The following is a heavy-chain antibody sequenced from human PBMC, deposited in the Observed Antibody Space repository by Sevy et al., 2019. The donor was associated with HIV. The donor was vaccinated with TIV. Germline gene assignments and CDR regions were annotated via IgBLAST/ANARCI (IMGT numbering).Heavy chain of an antibody. CDR1: GYTFNNYY. Sequence: ASVKVSCKASGYTFNNYYMHWVRQAPGQGLEWMGMINPSGGTTTYSQKFQGRVTMTRDTSTSTVHMELSSLRSEDTAVYYCVRAVAGDFDYWGQGTLVTVSS. CDR3: VRAVAGDFDY. V-gene: IGHV1-46*02. D-gene: IGHD6-19*01. CDR2: INPSGGTT. J-gene: IGHJ4*02.